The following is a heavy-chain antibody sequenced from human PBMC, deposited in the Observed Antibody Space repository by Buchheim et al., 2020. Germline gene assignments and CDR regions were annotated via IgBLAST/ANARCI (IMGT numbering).Heavy chain of an antibody. Sequence: EVQLVESGGGLVKPGGSLRLSCAASGFTFSSYSMNWVRQAPGKGLEWVSSISSSSSYIYYADSVKGRFTISRDNAKNALYLQMNSLRAEDTAVYYCARGRGYCSSTSCYLYFDYWGQGTL. V-gene: IGHV3-21*01. CDR2: ISSSSSYI. D-gene: IGHD2-2*01. CDR1: GFTFSSYS. CDR3: ARGRGYCSSTSCYLYFDY. J-gene: IGHJ4*02.